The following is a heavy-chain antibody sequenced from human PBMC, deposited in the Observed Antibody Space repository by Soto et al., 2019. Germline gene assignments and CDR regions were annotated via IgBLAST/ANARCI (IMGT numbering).Heavy chain of an antibody. D-gene: IGHD2-15*01. CDR2: INAGNGNT. Sequence: ASVKVSCKASGYTFTSYAMHWVRQAPGQRLEWMGWINAGNGNTKYSQKFQGRVTITRDTSASTAYMELSSLRSEDTAVYYCARDPQTYWTTYNWFDPWGQGTLVTVSS. J-gene: IGHJ5*02. CDR3: ARDPQTYWTTYNWFDP. CDR1: GYTFTSYA. V-gene: IGHV1-3*01.